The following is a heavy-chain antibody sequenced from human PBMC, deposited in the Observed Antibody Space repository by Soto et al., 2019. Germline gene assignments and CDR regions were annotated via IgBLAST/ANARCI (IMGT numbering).Heavy chain of an antibody. V-gene: IGHV3-23*01. J-gene: IGHJ5*02. CDR2: ISGSGGST. Sequence: SLRLCCEGYGGTFGRYGMGWVRQGPGKGREWVSAISGSGGSTYYADSVKGRFTISRDNSKNTLYLQMNSLRAEDTAVYYCAKYLLLCIAAPRWWFSPSGQGSLVTVSS. CDR3: AKYLLLCIAAPRWWFSP. D-gene: IGHD2-8*01. CDR1: GGTFGRYG.